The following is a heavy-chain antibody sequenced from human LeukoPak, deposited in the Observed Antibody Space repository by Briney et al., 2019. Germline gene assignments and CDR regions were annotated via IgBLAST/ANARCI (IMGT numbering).Heavy chain of an antibody. V-gene: IGHV3-23*01. CDR3: ASPLLWGSYRTDY. CDR2: ISGSGGST. CDR1: GFTFSSYA. Sequence: GGSLRLSCAASGFTFSSYAMSWVRQAPGKGLEWVSAISGSGGSTYYADSVKGRFTISRDNSKNTLYLQMNSLRAEDTAVYYCASPLLWGSYRTDYWGQGTLVTVSS. J-gene: IGHJ4*02. D-gene: IGHD3-16*02.